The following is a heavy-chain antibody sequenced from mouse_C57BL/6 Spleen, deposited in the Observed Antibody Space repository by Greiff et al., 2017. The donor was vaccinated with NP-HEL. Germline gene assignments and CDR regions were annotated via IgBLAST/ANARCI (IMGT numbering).Heavy chain of an antibody. J-gene: IGHJ2*01. Sequence: QVQLKQSGAELVKPGASVKLSCKASGYTFTEYTIHWVKQRSGQGLEWIGWFYPGSGSIRYNEKFKDKATLTADKSASTVYMELSRLTSEDSAVYFCARHLYDYDYFDYWGQGTTLTVSS. V-gene: IGHV1-62-2*01. D-gene: IGHD2-4*01. CDR1: GYTFTEYT. CDR3: ARHLYDYDYFDY. CDR2: FYPGSGSI.